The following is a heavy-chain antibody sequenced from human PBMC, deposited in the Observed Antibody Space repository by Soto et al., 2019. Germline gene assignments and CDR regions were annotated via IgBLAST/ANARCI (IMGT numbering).Heavy chain of an antibody. V-gene: IGHV4-39*01. Sequence: SETLSLTCTVSGVSISSTIDYWGWLRQPPGKGLEWIGTLYYSGSSYYNPSLKSRITMSVDTSKNHFSLRLSSVTAADTAVYYCARHFTKTDYYYYMDVWGKGTTVTVSS. CDR2: LYYSGSS. J-gene: IGHJ6*03. CDR1: GVSISSTIDY. CDR3: ARHFTKTDYYYYMDV.